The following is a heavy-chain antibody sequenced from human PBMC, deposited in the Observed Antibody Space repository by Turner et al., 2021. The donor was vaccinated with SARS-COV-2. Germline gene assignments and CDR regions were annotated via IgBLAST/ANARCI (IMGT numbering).Heavy chain of an antibody. CDR1: GLTLSSYS. D-gene: IGHD6-13*01. J-gene: IGHJ6*02. Sequence: EVQLVESGGGLVKLGGSLSFSCTATGLTLSSYSMNWVRQAPGKGLVWVSSIGISSSYICYADSVKVRFTISRDNANNSLYLQMNSLRAEDTAVYDCASIAASDPEYYHYYCMDFWGQGTTVTVSS. CDR2: IGISSSYI. CDR3: ASIAASDPEYYHYYCMDF. V-gene: IGHV3-21*01.